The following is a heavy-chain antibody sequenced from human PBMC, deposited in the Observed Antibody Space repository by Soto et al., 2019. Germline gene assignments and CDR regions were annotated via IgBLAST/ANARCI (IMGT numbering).Heavy chain of an antibody. V-gene: IGHV3-7*03. CDR1: GFSFSAYY. J-gene: IGHJ4*02. CDR2: IKSDGSEQ. D-gene: IGHD3-10*01. Sequence: GGSLRLSCAASGFSFSAYYMTWVRQAPGKGLEWVASIKSDGSEQYYVGSVKGRFTISRDNAKNSLYLQMNSLRAGDTGLYYCSRENWFQDYWGQGTLVTVSS. CDR3: SRENWFQDY.